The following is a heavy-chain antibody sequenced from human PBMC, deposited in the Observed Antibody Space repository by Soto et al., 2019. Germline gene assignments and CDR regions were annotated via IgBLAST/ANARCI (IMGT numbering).Heavy chain of an antibody. CDR2: IFPGGDT. CDR1: GAPISGGDYH. D-gene: IGHD5-18*01. J-gene: IGHJ2*01. V-gene: IGHV4-30-4*01. CDR3: ARGSAAKRYFDL. Sequence: QLQLQESGPGLVKPSQTLSLMCTVSGAPISGGDYHWSWIRQPPGKGLEWIGYIFPGGDTHYNSSLGSRITMSVEPSKSPFSLKLTSVTAADTAVYFCARGSAAKRYFDLWGRGTLVTVSS.